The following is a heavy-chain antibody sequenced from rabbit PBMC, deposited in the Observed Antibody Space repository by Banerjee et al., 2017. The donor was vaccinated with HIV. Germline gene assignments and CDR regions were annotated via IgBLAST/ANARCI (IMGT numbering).Heavy chain of an antibody. CDR1: GFSFSSSYD. V-gene: IGHV1S40*01. CDR3: ARSTYDYAGYGYEYFNL. CDR2: IDTGNTAT. D-gene: IGHD6-1*01. Sequence: QSLEESGGDLVQPGASLTLTCTASGFSFSSSYDTCWVRQAPGKGLEWIGCIDTGNTATYYASWAKGRFTISKTSSTTVTLQMTSLTAADTATYFCARSTYDYAGYGYEYFNLWGQGTLVTVS. J-gene: IGHJ4*01.